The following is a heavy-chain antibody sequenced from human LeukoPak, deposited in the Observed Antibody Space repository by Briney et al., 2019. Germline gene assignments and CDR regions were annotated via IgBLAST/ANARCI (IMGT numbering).Heavy chain of an antibody. J-gene: IGHJ3*02. CDR3: ASLDI. CDR1: GFNFSRYA. CDR2: ISGSGGSI. V-gene: IGHV3-23*01. Sequence: PGGSLRLSRAASGFNFSRYAISWVRQAPGKGLEWISSISGSGGSIYYADSVKGRFTISRDNSKNTLYLELSSLRAEDTAVYYCASLDIWGQGTMVTVSS.